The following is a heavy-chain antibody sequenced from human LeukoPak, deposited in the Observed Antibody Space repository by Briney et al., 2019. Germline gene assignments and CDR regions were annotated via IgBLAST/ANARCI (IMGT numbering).Heavy chain of an antibody. CDR2: ISAYNGNT. D-gene: IGHD4-17*01. J-gene: IGHJ6*02. CDR1: GYTFTSYG. V-gene: IGHV1-18*01. CDR3: ARDKPDYGDYYYYGMDV. Sequence: ASVKVPCKASGYTFTSYGISWVRQAPGQGLEWMGWISAYNGNTNYAQKLQGRVTMTTDTSTSTAYMELRSLRSDDTAVYYCARDKPDYGDYYYYGMDVWGQGTTVTVSS.